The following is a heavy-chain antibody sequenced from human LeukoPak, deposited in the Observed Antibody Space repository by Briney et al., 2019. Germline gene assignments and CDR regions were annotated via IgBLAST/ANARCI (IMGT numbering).Heavy chain of an antibody. Sequence: PSETLSLTCTVPGYSISSGYYWGWIRQPPGKGLEGIGTVYHSGSSYYNASLKSRVTISVDTSRNHLSLKLSSVTAADTAVYYCASFRGGYSGYGHYYYMDVWGKGTTVTVSS. CDR3: ASFRGGYSGYGHYYYMDV. CDR2: VYHSGSS. V-gene: IGHV4-38-2*02. D-gene: IGHD5-12*01. CDR1: GYSISSGYY. J-gene: IGHJ6*03.